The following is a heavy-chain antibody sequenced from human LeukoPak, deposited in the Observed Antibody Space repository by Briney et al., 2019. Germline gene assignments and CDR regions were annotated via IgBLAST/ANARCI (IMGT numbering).Heavy chain of an antibody. D-gene: IGHD6-19*01. CDR3: AQSDAVAGFYYFDF. Sequence: GGSLRLSCVASGFTFTNYAMTWVRQAPGKGLEWVSGISGSSGSTYYADSVQGRFTVSRDNSKNTVYLQMNSLRAEDTAVYYCAQSDAVAGFYYFDFWGQGTLVTVSS. CDR1: GFTFTNYA. CDR2: ISGSSGST. V-gene: IGHV3-23*01. J-gene: IGHJ4*02.